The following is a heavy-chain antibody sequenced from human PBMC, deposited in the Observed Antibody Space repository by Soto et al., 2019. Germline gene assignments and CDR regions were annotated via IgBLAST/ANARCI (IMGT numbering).Heavy chain of an antibody. V-gene: IGHV4-39*01. Sequence: SETLSLTCTASGGSISSSSYYWGWIRQTPGKGLEWIGSIYYSGTTYYNPSLKSRVTISVDTSKNQFSLKLSSVTAADTAVYYCARQGRNSGTYLREWFDSWGQGTLVTVSS. CDR2: IYYSGTT. D-gene: IGHD1-26*01. CDR3: ARQGRNSGTYLREWFDS. J-gene: IGHJ5*01. CDR1: GGSISSSSYY.